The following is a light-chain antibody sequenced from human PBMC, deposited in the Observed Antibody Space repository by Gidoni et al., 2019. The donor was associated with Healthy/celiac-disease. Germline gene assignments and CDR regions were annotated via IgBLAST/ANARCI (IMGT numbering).Light chain of an antibody. Sequence: DIQMTQPPSTLSASVGDRVTITCRASQRISSWLAWYPQKPGKAPNLLINKAASLGSGVPSRFSGSGTGTEFTLTISSLQPDDFATYYCQQYYSYPLTFGGGTKVEIK. V-gene: IGKV1-5*03. CDR1: QRISSW. CDR2: KAA. CDR3: QQYYSYPLT. J-gene: IGKJ4*01.